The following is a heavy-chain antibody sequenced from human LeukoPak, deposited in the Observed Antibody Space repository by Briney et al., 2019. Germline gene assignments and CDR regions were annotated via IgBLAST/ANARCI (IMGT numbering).Heavy chain of an antibody. CDR1: GGSISSSSYY. Sequence: SGTLSLTCTVSGGSISSSSYYWGWIRQPPGKGLEWIGSIYYSGSTYYNPSLKSRVTISVDTSKNQFSLKLSSVTAADTAVYYCARESGVVCSSTSCSRDWFDPWGQGTLVTVSS. CDR3: ARESGVVCSSTSCSRDWFDP. V-gene: IGHV4-39*07. D-gene: IGHD2-2*01. CDR2: IYYSGST. J-gene: IGHJ5*02.